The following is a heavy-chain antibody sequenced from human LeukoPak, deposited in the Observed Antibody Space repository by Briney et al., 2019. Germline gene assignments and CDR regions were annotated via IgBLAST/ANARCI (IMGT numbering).Heavy chain of an antibody. V-gene: IGHV1-69*05. D-gene: IGHD3-22*01. Sequence: SVKVSCKASGGTFSSYAISWVRQAPGQGLEWMGRIIPISGTANYAQKFQGRVTITTDESTSTAYMELSSLRSEDTAVYYCARGSNYYDSSGYPSLWGQGTLVTVSS. J-gene: IGHJ4*02. CDR2: IIPISGTA. CDR3: ARGSNYYDSSGYPSL. CDR1: GGTFSSYA.